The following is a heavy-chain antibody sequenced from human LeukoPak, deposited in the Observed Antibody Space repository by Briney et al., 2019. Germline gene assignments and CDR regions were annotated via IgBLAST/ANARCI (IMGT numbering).Heavy chain of an antibody. CDR3: ARDRELGF. CDR1: GGSIGSYY. Sequence: SETLSLTCTVSGGSIGSYYWSWIRQPPGKGLEWIGYIHYSGSTNHNPSLKSRVTISVDTSKNQFSLKLNSVTAADTAVYYCARDRELGFWGQGTLVTVSS. D-gene: IGHD3-10*01. J-gene: IGHJ4*02. V-gene: IGHV4-59*01. CDR2: IHYSGST.